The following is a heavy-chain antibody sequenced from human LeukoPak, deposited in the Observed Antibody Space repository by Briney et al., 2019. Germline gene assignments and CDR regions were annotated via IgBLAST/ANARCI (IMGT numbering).Heavy chain of an antibody. CDR1: GFTFSSYN. V-gene: IGHV3-30*18. D-gene: IGHD3-22*01. Sequence: GRSLRLSCAASGFTFSSYNMQWVREAPGKGLEWVAGTSYDGSKKFYADSVKGRFTISRDNSQNTLFLQMNSLRPEDTAVYYCAKPRGLDYYDSSVILDYWGQGTLVIVSS. J-gene: IGHJ4*02. CDR2: TSYDGSKK. CDR3: AKPRGLDYYDSSVILDY.